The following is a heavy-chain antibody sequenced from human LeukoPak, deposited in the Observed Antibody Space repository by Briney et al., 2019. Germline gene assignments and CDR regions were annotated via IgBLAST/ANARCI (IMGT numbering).Heavy chain of an antibody. J-gene: IGHJ4*02. CDR2: ISRSGSTI. CDR3: ARDFTYGSGSYYNGGFDY. V-gene: IGHV3-48*03. CDR1: GFTFSSYE. Sequence: GGSLRLSCAASGFTFSSYEMNWVRQAPGKGLEWVSYISRSGSTIYYADSVKGRFTISRDNAKNSLYLQMNSLRAEDTAVYYCARDFTYGSGSYYNGGFDYWGQGTLVTVSS. D-gene: IGHD3-10*01.